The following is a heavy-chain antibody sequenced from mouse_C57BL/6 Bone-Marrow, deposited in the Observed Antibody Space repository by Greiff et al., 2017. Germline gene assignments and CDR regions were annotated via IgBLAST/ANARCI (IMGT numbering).Heavy chain of an antibody. CDR3: AREWPLLWYPHFDY. J-gene: IGHJ2*01. CDR1: GYTFTSYW. CDR2: IYPGSGST. Sequence: QVKLQQPGAELVKPGASVKMSCTASGYTFTSYWLTWVKQRPGQGLEWIGDIYPGSGSTNYNEKFKSKATLTVDTSSSTAYMQLSSLTSEDSAVYYCAREWPLLWYPHFDYWGQGTTLTVSS. D-gene: IGHD2-1*01. V-gene: IGHV1-55*01.